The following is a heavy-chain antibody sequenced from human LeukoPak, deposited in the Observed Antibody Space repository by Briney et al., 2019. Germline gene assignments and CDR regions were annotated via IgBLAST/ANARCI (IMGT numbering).Heavy chain of an antibody. CDR3: ARSPRDYGGF. D-gene: IGHD4/OR15-4a*01. J-gene: IGHJ4*02. Sequence: GGSLRLSCAASGFTFSSYSMSWVRQAPGKGLEWVSSISSSSSYIYYADSVKGRFTISRDNAKNSLYLQMNSLRAGDTAVYYCARSPRDYGGFWGQGTLVTVSS. CDR2: ISSSSSYI. CDR1: GFTFSSYS. V-gene: IGHV3-21*01.